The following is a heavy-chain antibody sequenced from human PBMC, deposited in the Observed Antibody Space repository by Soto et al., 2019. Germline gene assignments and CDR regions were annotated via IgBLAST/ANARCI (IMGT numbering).Heavy chain of an antibody. Sequence: PGGSLRLSCAASGFTFSSYAMSWVRQAPGKGLEWVSAISGSGGSTYYADSVKGRFTISRDNSKNTLYLQMNSLRAEDTAVYYCAKDDSNSGFFYYYYGMDVWGQGTTVTVSS. D-gene: IGHD3-22*01. CDR2: ISGSGGST. V-gene: IGHV3-23*01. CDR3: AKDDSNSGFFYYYYGMDV. CDR1: GFTFSSYA. J-gene: IGHJ6*02.